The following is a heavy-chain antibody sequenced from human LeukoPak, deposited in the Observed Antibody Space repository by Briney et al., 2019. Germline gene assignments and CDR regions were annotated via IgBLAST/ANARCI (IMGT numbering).Heavy chain of an antibody. CDR2: IYARGNT. V-gene: IGHV4-4*07. CDR3: ARTPIYYFDNSGYYN. CDR1: GGSISNYY. D-gene: IGHD3-22*01. J-gene: IGHJ4*02. Sequence: SETLSLPCTVSGGSISNYYWSWIRQPAGKGLEWIGLIYARGNTNYNPSLKSRVTMSIDTSKNQFSLKLTSVTAADTAVYYCARTPIYYFDNSGYYNWGQGTLVTVSS.